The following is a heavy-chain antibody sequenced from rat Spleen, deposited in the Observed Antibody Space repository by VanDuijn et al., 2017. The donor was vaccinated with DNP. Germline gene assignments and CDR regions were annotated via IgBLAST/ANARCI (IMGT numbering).Heavy chain of an antibody. D-gene: IGHD1-5*01. V-gene: IGHV5-7*01. J-gene: IGHJ4*01. CDR2: ISYDDSST. CDR3: ARHRTIMPYYYAMDA. CDR1: GFTFSDYN. Sequence: EVQLVESGGGLVQPGRSLKLSCIASGFTFSDYNMAWVRQAPKKGLEWVATISYDDSSTYYRDSVKGRFTISRDNEKNTLYLQMDSLRSEDTDTYYCARHRTIMPYYYAMDAWGQGVMVTVSS.